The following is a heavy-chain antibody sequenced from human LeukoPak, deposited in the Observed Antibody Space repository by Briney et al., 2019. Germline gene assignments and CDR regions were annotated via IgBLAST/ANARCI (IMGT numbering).Heavy chain of an antibody. V-gene: IGHV1-2*02. CDR1: GYTFTGYY. CDR2: INPNSGGT. CDR3: ARDPIAVFAFDI. Sequence: ASVKVSCKASGYTFTGYYMHWVRQAPGQGLEWMGWINPNSGGTNYAQKFQGRVTMTRDTSISTAYMELSRLRSDDTAVYYCARDPIAVFAFDIWGQGTMVTVSS. D-gene: IGHD6-19*01. J-gene: IGHJ3*02.